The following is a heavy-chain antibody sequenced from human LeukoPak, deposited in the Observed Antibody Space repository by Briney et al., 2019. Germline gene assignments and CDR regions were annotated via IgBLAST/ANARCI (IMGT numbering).Heavy chain of an antibody. D-gene: IGHD3-10*01. CDR1: GFTFSDFA. CDR3: ARRPMVRGLISLAY. CDR2: INHRGST. J-gene: IGHJ4*02. V-gene: IGHV4-34*01. Sequence: GSLRLSCAASGFTFSDFAMIWIRQPPGKGLEWIGEINHRGSTNYNPSLKSRVIISVDTSKNQFSLKLSSVTAADTAAYYCARRPMVRGLISLAYWGQGTLVTVSS.